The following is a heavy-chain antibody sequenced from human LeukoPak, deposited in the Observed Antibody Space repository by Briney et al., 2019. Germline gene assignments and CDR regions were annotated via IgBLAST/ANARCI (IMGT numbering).Heavy chain of an antibody. CDR1: GGSISSYY. J-gene: IGHJ4*02. CDR2: IYTSGST. V-gene: IGHV4-4*07. CDR3: ANGYSYGRFDY. Sequence: SETLSLTCTVSGGSISSYYWSWIRQPAGKGLEWIGRIYTSGSTSYNPSLKSRVTMSVDTSKNQFSLKLSSVTAADTAVYYCANGYSYGRFDYWGQGTLVTVSS. D-gene: IGHD5-18*01.